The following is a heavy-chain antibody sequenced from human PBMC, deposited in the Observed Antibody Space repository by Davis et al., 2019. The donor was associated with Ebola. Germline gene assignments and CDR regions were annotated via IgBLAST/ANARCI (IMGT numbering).Heavy chain of an antibody. CDR3: AKVFRHRGINILDS. D-gene: IGHD3-9*01. CDR1: GFTFSSYA. J-gene: IGHJ5*01. V-gene: IGHV3-23*01. Sequence: PGGSLRLSCAASGFTFSSYAMSWVRQAPGKGLQWVSSISDSGGSTYYADSVKGRFTISRDNSKNTLYLQMNNLRTEDTALYHCAKVFRHRGINILDSWGHGVQVTVTS. CDR2: ISDSGGST.